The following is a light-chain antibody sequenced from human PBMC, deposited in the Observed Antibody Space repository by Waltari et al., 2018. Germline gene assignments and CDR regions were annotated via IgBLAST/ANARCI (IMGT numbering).Light chain of an antibody. Sequence: QSVLTQPPSVSGTPGPTVTISCTGSSSNIGAGYEVHWYQQLPGTAPKLLVSGDDNRPSGVPDRFSGSKSGSSASLAITGLQAEDEADYYCQSYDSSLSGVFGGGTKLTVL. J-gene: IGLJ2*01. CDR2: GDD. CDR3: QSYDSSLSGV. V-gene: IGLV1-40*01. CDR1: SSNIGAGYE.